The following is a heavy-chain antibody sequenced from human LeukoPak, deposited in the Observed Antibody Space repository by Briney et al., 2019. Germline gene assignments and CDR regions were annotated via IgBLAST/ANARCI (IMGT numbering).Heavy chain of an antibody. CDR1: GCTFSSYG. Sequence: GGSLRLSCAASGCTFSSYGMHWVRQAPGKGLEWVAFIRYDGSNKYYADSVKGRFTISRDNSKNTLYLQMNSLRAEDTAVYYCARDPGAISVTTDYWGQGTLVTVSS. J-gene: IGHJ4*02. CDR3: ARDPGAISVTTDY. D-gene: IGHD4-11*01. V-gene: IGHV3-30*02. CDR2: IRYDGSNK.